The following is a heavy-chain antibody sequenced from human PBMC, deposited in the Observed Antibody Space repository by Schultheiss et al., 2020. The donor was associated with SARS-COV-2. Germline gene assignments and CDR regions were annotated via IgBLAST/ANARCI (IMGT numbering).Heavy chain of an antibody. CDR3: ARSPSG. J-gene: IGHJ4*02. D-gene: IGHD6-25*01. CDR2: ISPNGDFT. V-gene: IGHV3-64*04. CDR1: GFTFRTYY. Sequence: GGSLRLSCAAAGFTFRTYYMHWVRQAPGKGLEFVLTISPNGDFTTYADSVKGRFTISRDSSRNTLYLQMNNLRADDTAVYYCARSPSGWGQGTLVTVSS.